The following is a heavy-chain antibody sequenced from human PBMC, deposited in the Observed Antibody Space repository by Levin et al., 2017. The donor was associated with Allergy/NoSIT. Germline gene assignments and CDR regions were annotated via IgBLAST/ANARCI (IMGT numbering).Heavy chain of an antibody. Sequence: PGGSLRLSCAASGFTFSSYAMSWVRQAPGKGLEWVSAISGSGGSTYYADSVKGRFTISRDNSKNTLYLQMNSLRAEDTAVYYCAKDQASYYDFWSGIDYWGQGTLVTVSS. D-gene: IGHD3-3*01. J-gene: IGHJ4*02. V-gene: IGHV3-23*01. CDR1: GFTFSSYA. CDR3: AKDQASYYDFWSGIDY. CDR2: ISGSGGST.